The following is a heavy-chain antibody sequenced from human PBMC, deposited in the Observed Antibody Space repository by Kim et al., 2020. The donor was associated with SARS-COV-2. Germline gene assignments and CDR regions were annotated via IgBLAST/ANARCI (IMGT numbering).Heavy chain of an antibody. CDR3: ARESLGGDGEAYY. Sequence: AQKFQGRVTMTRNTSKSTAYMELSSLRSEDTAVYYCARESLGGDGEAYYWGQGTLVTVSS. D-gene: IGHD3-10*01. V-gene: IGHV1-8*01. J-gene: IGHJ4*02.